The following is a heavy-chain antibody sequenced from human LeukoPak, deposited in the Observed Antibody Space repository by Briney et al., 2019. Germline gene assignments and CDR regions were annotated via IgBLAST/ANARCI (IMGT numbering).Heavy chain of an antibody. D-gene: IGHD1-20*01. Sequence: SVKVSCKASGGTFSSYAISWVRQAPGQGLEWMGGIIPIFGTANYAQKFQGRGTITADKSTSTAYMELSSLRSEDTAVYYCARERHSKYNWNPNWFDPWGQGTLVTVSS. CDR3: ARERHSKYNWNPNWFDP. J-gene: IGHJ5*02. V-gene: IGHV1-69*06. CDR1: GGTFSSYA. CDR2: IIPIFGTA.